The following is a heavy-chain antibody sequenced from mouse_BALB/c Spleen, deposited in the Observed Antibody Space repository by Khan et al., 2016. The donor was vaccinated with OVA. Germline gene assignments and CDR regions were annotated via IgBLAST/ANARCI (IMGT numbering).Heavy chain of an antibody. CDR2: INPSNGYT. D-gene: IGHD2-14*01. V-gene: IGHV1-4*01. CDR3: VRDGAYHRNDGWFAY. CDR1: GYTFTSYT. J-gene: IGHJ3*01. Sequence: VQLQESGAELARPGASVKMSCKASGYTFTSYTIHWIKLRPGQGLEWIGFINPSNGYTNYNQKFKDKATLTADKYSTTVYMQMSSLTSDDSAVYNGVRDGAYHRNDGWFAYWGQGTLGNGSA.